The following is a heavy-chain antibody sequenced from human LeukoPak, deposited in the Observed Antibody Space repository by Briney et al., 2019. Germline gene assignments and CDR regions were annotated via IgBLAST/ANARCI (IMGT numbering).Heavy chain of an antibody. D-gene: IGHD3-10*02. Sequence: GGSLRLSCAASGFTFSLYAMTWVRQTPEKGLEWVSTIDGDGANTYYADSVRGRFTISRDSAKNSLYLQMNSLRAEDTAVYYCAELGITMIGGVWGKGTTVTISS. CDR3: AELGITMIGGV. V-gene: IGHV3-23*01. CDR1: GFTFSLYA. CDR2: IDGDGANT. J-gene: IGHJ6*04.